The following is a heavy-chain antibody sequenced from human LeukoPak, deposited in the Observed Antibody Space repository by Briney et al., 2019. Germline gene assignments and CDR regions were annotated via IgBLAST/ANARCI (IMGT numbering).Heavy chain of an antibody. V-gene: IGHV4-59*01. D-gene: IGHD3-10*01. CDR1: GGSIGSYY. J-gene: IGHJ5*02. Sequence: SETLSLTCTVSGGSIGSYYWSWIRQPPGKGLGWIGYIYYSGSTNYNPSLKSRVTISVDTSKNQFSLKLSSVTAADTAVYYCARDHRDYYGSGSYNWFDPWGQGTLVTVSS. CDR2: IYYSGST. CDR3: ARDHRDYYGSGSYNWFDP.